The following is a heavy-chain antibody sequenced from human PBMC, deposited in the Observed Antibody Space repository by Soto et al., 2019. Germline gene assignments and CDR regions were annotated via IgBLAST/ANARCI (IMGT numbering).Heavy chain of an antibody. CDR2: IYYSGST. J-gene: IGHJ4*02. D-gene: IGHD3-16*01. V-gene: IGHV4-59*01. CDR1: GGSISSYY. CDR3: ARDGGVFDY. Sequence: QVQLQESGPGLVKPSETLSLTCTVSGGSISSYYWSWIRQPPGKGLEWIGYIYYSGSTNYNPSLKSRVTISVDTSKNQFSLKLSSVTAADTAVYYCARDGGVFDYWGQGTLVTVSS.